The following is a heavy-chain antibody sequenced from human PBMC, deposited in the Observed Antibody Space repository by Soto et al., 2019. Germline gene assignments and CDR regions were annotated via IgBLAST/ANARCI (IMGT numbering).Heavy chain of an antibody. Sequence: SVKVSCKASGGTFSSYAISWVRQAPGQGLEWMGGIIPIFGTANYAQKFQGRVTITADESTSTAYMELSSLRSEDTAVYYCARVNIDTAMVRGDYYYGMDVWGQGTTVTVS. V-gene: IGHV1-69*13. J-gene: IGHJ6*02. CDR3: ARVNIDTAMVRGDYYYGMDV. CDR2: IIPIFGTA. D-gene: IGHD5-18*01. CDR1: GGTFSSYA.